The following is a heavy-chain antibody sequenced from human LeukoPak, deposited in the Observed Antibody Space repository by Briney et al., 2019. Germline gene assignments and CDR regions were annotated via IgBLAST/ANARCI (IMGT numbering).Heavy chain of an antibody. CDR3: ARMVYYYDSSGYNYYFHY. J-gene: IGHJ4*02. V-gene: IGHV3-66*01. Sequence: GRSLRLSCAASGFTVSGNYMSWVRQAPGKGLEWVSVIYTGGTTYYADSVKGRFTISRDNSKNTLSLQMNGLRAEDTAVYYCARMVYYYDSSGYNYYFHYWGQGTLVTVSS. D-gene: IGHD3-22*01. CDR1: GFTVSGNY. CDR2: IYTGGTT.